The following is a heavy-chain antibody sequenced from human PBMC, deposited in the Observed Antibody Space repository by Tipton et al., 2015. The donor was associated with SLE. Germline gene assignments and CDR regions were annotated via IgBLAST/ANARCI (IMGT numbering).Heavy chain of an antibody. J-gene: IGHJ3*02. D-gene: IGHD4-17*01. CDR3: ARGSPYRMNDYGDLRGAFDI. Sequence: TLSLTCTVSGGSISSGDYYWSWIRQPPGKGLEWIGSIYYSGSTYYNPSLKSRVTISVDTSKNQFSLKLSSVTAADTAVYYCARGSPYRMNDYGDLRGAFDIWGQGTMVTVSS. CDR1: GGSISSGDYY. V-gene: IGHV4-39*07. CDR2: IYYSGST.